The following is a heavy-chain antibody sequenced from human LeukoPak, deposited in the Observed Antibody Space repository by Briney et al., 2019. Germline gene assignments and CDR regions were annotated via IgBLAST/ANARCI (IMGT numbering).Heavy chain of an antibody. V-gene: IGHV5-10-1*01. J-gene: IGHJ4*02. D-gene: IGHD3-22*01. Sequence: GESLKISCKGSGYSFTSYWISWVRQMPGKGQEWMGRIDPSDSYTHYSPSFQGHVTISADKSISTAYLQWSSLKASDTAMYYCARGKSANTYYYDSSGLLPLDYWGQGTLVTVSS. CDR1: GYSFTSYW. CDR3: ARGKSANTYYYDSSGLLPLDY. CDR2: IDPSDSYT.